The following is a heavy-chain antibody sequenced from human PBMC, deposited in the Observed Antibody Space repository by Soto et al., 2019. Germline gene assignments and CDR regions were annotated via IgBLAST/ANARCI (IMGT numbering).Heavy chain of an antibody. CDR1: GGSISSSSYY. J-gene: IGHJ6*02. CDR3: PSLFHAYGDYGDPLAYYGRAV. D-gene: IGHD4-17*01. V-gene: IGHV4-39*01. CDR2: IYYSGST. Sequence: PSETLSLTCTVSGGSISSSSYYWGWIRQPPGKGLEWIGSIYYSGSTYYNPSLKSRVTISVDTSKNQFSLKLSSVTAADTAVYYCPSLFHAYGDYGDPLAYYGRAVGGQGPTVTVSS.